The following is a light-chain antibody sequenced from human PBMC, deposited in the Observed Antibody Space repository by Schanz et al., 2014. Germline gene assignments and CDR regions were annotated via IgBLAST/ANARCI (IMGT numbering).Light chain of an antibody. J-gene: IGLJ2*01. CDR2: DVT. CDR1: SSDIGSYNY. V-gene: IGLV2-14*01. Sequence: QSALTQPASVSGSPGQSITISCTGTSSDIGSYNYVSWYQQYPGEAPKLIIYDVTYRPSGVSHRFSGSKSGNTASLTISGLLAEDEADYYCSSYTGSGMLFGGGTKLTVL. CDR3: SSYTGSGML.